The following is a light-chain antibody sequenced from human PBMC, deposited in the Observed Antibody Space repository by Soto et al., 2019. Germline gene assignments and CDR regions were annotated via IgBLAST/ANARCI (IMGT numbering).Light chain of an antibody. CDR2: STS. CDR3: QQSYRAPVT. V-gene: IGKV1-39*01. CDR1: QTISSY. Sequence: DIQMTQSPSSLSASVGDRVTITCRASQTISSYVNWYQQKPGKAPRLLIYSTSTMQRGVPSRFSGSGSGTDFTLIISSLQPEDFATYYCQQSYRAPVTFGQGTRVEF. J-gene: IGKJ1*01.